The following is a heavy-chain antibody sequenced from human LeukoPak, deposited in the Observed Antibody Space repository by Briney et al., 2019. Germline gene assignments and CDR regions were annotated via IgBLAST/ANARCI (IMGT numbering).Heavy chain of an antibody. J-gene: IGHJ6*03. Sequence: ASVKVSCKASGYSSSNYGISWVRQAPGQGLEWMGWIHIYRGNTNYAQKFQGRVTMTRDTSISTAYMELSRLRSDDTAVYYCARPRTYYYGSGSKYYYYMDVWGKGTTVTVSS. CDR1: GYSSSNYG. D-gene: IGHD3-10*01. CDR2: IHIYRGNT. CDR3: ARPRTYYYGSGSKYYYYMDV. V-gene: IGHV1-18*01.